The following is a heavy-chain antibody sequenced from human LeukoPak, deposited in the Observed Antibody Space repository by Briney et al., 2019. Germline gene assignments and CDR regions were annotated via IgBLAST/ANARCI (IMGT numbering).Heavy chain of an antibody. CDR3: ARGHTLGGYYKQKYYYYGMDV. Sequence: SETLSLTCAVYGGSLSGNFWSWIRQPPGKGLEWIGEISHSGSTNYSPSLTSRLTISVDTSKNQFSLRLSSVTAEDTAVYYCARGHTLGGYYKQKYYYYGMDVWGQGTTVTVSS. V-gene: IGHV4-34*01. J-gene: IGHJ6*02. D-gene: IGHD3-9*01. CDR2: ISHSGST. CDR1: GGSLSGNF.